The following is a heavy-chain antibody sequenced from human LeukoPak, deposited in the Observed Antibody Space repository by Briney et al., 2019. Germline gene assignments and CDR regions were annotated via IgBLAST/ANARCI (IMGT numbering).Heavy chain of an antibody. CDR1: GFTFSSYG. CDR2: IWYDGSNK. Sequence: GGSLRLSCAASGFTFSSYGMHWVRQAPGKGLEGVAVIWYDGSNKYYADSVKGRFTISRDNSKNTLYLQMNSLRAEDTAVYYCAREYGEHVDYWGQGTLVTVSS. V-gene: IGHV3-33*01. D-gene: IGHD4-17*01. CDR3: AREYGEHVDY. J-gene: IGHJ4*02.